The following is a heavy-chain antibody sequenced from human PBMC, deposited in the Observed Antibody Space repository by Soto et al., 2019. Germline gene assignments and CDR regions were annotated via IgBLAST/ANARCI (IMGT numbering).Heavy chain of an antibody. D-gene: IGHD3-3*01. CDR3: ARDRRYYDFENYYYGMDV. CDR1: GGSISSGDYY. V-gene: IGHV4-30-4*01. CDR2: IYYSGST. Sequence: QVQLQESGPGLVKPSQTLSLTCTVSGGSISSGDYYWSWIRQPPGKGLEWIGYIYYSGSTYYNPSLKSRVTISVDTSKNQFSLKLSSVTAADTAVYYCARDRRYYDFENYYYGMDVWGQGTTVTVSS. J-gene: IGHJ6*02.